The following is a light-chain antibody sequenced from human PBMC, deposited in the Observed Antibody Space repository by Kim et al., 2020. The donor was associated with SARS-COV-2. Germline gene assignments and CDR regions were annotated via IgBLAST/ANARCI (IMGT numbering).Light chain of an antibody. Sequence: STGERATVTCRASQRVSNNLAWYQQNPGQAPRRLIYGASTRATDIPARFSGSGSGTEFTLTITSLQSEDFAVYYCQQYSNWPPYTFGQGTKLEI. J-gene: IGKJ2*01. CDR1: QRVSNN. V-gene: IGKV3-15*01. CDR2: GAS. CDR3: QQYSNWPPYT.